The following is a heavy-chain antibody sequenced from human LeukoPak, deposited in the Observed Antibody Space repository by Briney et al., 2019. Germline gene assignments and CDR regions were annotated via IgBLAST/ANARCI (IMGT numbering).Heavy chain of an antibody. J-gene: IGHJ4*02. Sequence: ASVKVSCKASGYTFTGYYMDWVRQAPGQGLEWMGWIYPNSGGTNYAQKFQGRVTMTRDPSISTVYMELSSLTSDDTAVYYCARVRAYYDGSGDPFDSWGQGTLVTVSS. CDR3: ARVRAYYDGSGDPFDS. V-gene: IGHV1-2*02. CDR2: IYPNSGGT. CDR1: GYTFTGYY. D-gene: IGHD3-22*01.